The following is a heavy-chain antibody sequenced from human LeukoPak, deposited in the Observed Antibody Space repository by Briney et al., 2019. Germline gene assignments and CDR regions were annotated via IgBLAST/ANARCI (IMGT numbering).Heavy chain of an antibody. Sequence: PGGSLRLSCAASGFTFSNYAMNWVRQTPGEGVEWVSAISGSGGSTYYADSVKGRFTISRDNSKNTLYLQMNSLRAEDTAIYYCAKPVGSSGWYGDFDCWGQGTLVTVSS. J-gene: IGHJ4*02. CDR3: AKPVGSSGWYGDFDC. V-gene: IGHV3-23*01. D-gene: IGHD6-19*01. CDR2: ISGSGGST. CDR1: GFTFSNYA.